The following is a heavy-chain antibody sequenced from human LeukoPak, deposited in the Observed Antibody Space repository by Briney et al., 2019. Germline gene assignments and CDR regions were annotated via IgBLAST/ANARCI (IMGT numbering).Heavy chain of an antibody. V-gene: IGHV3-7*05. J-gene: IGHJ4*02. CDR3: ARRTHRIQLWEYYFDY. CDR2: IKQDGSEK. D-gene: IGHD5-18*01. Sequence: AGGSLRLSCAASGFTFSSYWMSWVRQAPGKGLEWVANIKQDGSEKYDVDSVKGRFTISRDNAKNSLYLQMNSLRAEDTAVYYCARRTHRIQLWEYYFDYWGQGTLVTVSS. CDR1: GFTFSSYW.